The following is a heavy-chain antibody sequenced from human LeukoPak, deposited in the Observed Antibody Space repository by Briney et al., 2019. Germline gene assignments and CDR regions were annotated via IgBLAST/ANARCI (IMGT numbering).Heavy chain of an antibody. D-gene: IGHD6-13*01. J-gene: IGHJ4*02. V-gene: IGHV1-18*01. CDR3: ARVISSSWYIYFDY. CDR1: GYTFTSYG. Sequence: ASVKVSCKASGYTFTSYGISWVRQALGQGLEWMGWISAYNGNTNYAQKLQGRVTMTTDTSTSTAYMELRSLRSDDTAVYYCARVISSSWYIYFDYWGQGTLVTVSS. CDR2: ISAYNGNT.